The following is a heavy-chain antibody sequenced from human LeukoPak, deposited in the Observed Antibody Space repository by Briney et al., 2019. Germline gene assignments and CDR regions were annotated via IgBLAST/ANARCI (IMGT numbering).Heavy chain of an antibody. CDR1: GFTFSGFS. J-gene: IGHJ5*02. D-gene: IGHD1-7*01. Sequence: GGSLRLSCAGSGFTFSGFSMHWVRQTPGRGLEYVSAINGAGDRTYYADSVKGRFSISRDNSKNTLYLQMGNLGGEDMALYFCARIGMENFYDLWGQGTLVTVSA. CDR2: INGAGDRT. CDR3: ARIGMENFYDL. V-gene: IGHV3-64*02.